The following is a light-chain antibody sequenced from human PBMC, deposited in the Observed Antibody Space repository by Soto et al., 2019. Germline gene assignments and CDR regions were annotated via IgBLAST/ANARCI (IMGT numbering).Light chain of an antibody. CDR1: SSNIGAGYD. CDR2: GNS. Sequence: QSVLTQPPSVSGAPGQRGTISCTGRSSNIGAGYDVHWYQQLPGTAPKPLIYGNSNRPSGVPDRFSGSKSGTSASLAITGLQAEDEADYYCQSYDSSLSVLFGGGTKVTVL. J-gene: IGLJ2*01. V-gene: IGLV1-40*01. CDR3: QSYDSSLSVL.